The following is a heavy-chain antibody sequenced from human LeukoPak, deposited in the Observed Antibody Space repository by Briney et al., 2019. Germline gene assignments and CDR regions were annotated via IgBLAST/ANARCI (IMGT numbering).Heavy chain of an antibody. CDR3: ARGFYKRSGSSKY. V-gene: IGHV1-2*02. CDR1: GYTFTGYY. J-gene: IGHJ4*02. Sequence: ASVKVSCKASGYTFTGYYIHWVRQAPGQGLEWMGWINPNSGDTNYAQKFQGRVTMTRDTSISTAYMELSSLRSDDTAMYYCARGFYKRSGSSKYWGQGTLVTVSS. CDR2: INPNSGDT. D-gene: IGHD3-22*01.